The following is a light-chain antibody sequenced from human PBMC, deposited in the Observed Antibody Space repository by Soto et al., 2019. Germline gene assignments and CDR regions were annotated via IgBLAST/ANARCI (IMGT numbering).Light chain of an antibody. CDR3: QQSYSSPPEYT. CDR2: AAS. Sequence: DIQMTQSPSSLSASVGDRVTITCRAGQSISTYLHWYQQKPGKAPKLLIYAASNLQSGVPSRFSGGGSGTHFTLTINSLQPEDYATYFCQQSYSSPPEYTFGRGTKLEI. CDR1: QSISTY. J-gene: IGKJ2*01. V-gene: IGKV1-39*01.